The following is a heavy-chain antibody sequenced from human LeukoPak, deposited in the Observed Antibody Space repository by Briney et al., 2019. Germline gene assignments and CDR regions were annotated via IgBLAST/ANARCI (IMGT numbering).Heavy chain of an antibody. Sequence: PSETLSLTCNVSGGSISSGDYYWSWIRQPPGKGLEWIVYIFYSGSTYHNPSLKSRVTISVDTSKSQFSLKLRSVTAADTAVYYCARLNHCSTTSCYWVDPWGQGTLVTVSS. CDR2: IFYSGST. D-gene: IGHD2-2*01. CDR3: ARLNHCSTTSCYWVDP. CDR1: GGSISSGDYY. J-gene: IGHJ5*02. V-gene: IGHV4-30-4*08.